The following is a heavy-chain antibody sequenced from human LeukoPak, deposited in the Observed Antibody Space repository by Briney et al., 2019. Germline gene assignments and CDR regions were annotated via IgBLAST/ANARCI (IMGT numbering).Heavy chain of an antibody. Sequence: GGSLRLSCAASGFTVSSNYMSWVRQAPGKGLEWVSSISSRSSYIYYADSVKGRFTISRDNAESSLYLQMNSLRAEDTAVYYCARNTWFGEGIDAFDIWGQGTMVTVSS. CDR3: ARNTWFGEGIDAFDI. V-gene: IGHV3-21*01. D-gene: IGHD3-10*01. CDR1: GFTVSSNY. J-gene: IGHJ3*02. CDR2: ISSRSSYI.